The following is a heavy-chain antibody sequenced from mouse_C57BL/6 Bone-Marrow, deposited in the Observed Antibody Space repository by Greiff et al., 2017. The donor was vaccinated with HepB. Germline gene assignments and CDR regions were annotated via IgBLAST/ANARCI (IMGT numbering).Heavy chain of an antibody. CDR3: ARRGYDYYGSSYGYAMDY. CDR2: INPNNGGT. Sequence: EVQLQESGPELVKPGASVKISCKASGYTFTDYYMNWVKQSHGKSLEWIGDINPNNGGTSYNQKFKGKATLTVDKSSSTAYMELRSLTSEDSAVYYCARRGYDYYGSSYGYAMDYWGQGTSVTVSS. J-gene: IGHJ4*01. V-gene: IGHV1-26*01. CDR1: GYTFTDYY. D-gene: IGHD1-1*01.